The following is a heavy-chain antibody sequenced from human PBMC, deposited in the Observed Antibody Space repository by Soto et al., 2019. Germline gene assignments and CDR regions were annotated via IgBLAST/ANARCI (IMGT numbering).Heavy chain of an antibody. CDR2: INHSGST. CDR1: GGSFSGYY. D-gene: IGHD6-13*01. CDR3: ARSSGYSSSRFDY. Sequence: SETLSLTCAVYGGSFSGYYWSWIRQPPGKGLEWIGEINHSGSTNYNPSLKSRVTISVDTSKNQFSLKLSSVTAADTAVYYCARSSGYSSSRFDYWGQGILVTVSS. J-gene: IGHJ4*02. V-gene: IGHV4-34*01.